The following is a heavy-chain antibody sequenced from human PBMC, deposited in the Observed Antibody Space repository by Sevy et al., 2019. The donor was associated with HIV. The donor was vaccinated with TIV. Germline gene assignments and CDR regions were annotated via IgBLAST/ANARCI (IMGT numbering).Heavy chain of an antibody. V-gene: IGHV3-23*01. Sequence: GGSLRLSCAASGFTFSSYAMSWVRQAPGKGLEWVSAISGSGGSTYYADSVKGRFTISGDNSKNTLYLQMNSLRAEDTAVYYCAKDRRGEWELLFDYWGQGTLVTVSS. CDR2: ISGSGGST. J-gene: IGHJ4*02. D-gene: IGHD1-26*01. CDR3: AKDRRGEWELLFDY. CDR1: GFTFSSYA.